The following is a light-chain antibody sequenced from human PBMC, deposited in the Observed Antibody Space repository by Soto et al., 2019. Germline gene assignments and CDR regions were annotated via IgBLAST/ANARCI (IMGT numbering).Light chain of an antibody. CDR1: QSVSSK. Sequence: EIVMTQSPATLSVSPGERATLSFRASQSVSSKLAWYQQKPGQAPRLLIFGASTRATGIPARFSGSGSGTDFTLTISSLQSEDFAVYYCQQYNNWPLTLGGGTKVDIK. CDR3: QQYNNWPLT. V-gene: IGKV3-15*01. CDR2: GAS. J-gene: IGKJ4*01.